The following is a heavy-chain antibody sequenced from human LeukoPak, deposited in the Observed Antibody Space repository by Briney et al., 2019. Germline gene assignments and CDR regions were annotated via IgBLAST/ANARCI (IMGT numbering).Heavy chain of an antibody. Sequence: GSLRLSCAASGFTFSSYGMHWVRQAPGKGLEWVAVIWYDGSNKYYADSVKGRFTISRDNSKNTLYLQMNSLRAEDTAVYYCARENHYDFWSGLSRGFDPWGQGTLVTVSS. J-gene: IGHJ5*02. V-gene: IGHV3-33*01. CDR3: ARENHYDFWSGLSRGFDP. CDR1: GFTFSSYG. CDR2: IWYDGSNK. D-gene: IGHD3-3*01.